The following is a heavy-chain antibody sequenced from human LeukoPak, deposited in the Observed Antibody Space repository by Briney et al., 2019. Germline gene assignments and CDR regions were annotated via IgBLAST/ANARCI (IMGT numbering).Heavy chain of an antibody. V-gene: IGHV1-18*01. D-gene: IGHD5-18*01. CDR3: GDSYGPQTPLYY. CDR1: GYTFTSYG. CDR2: ISAYNGNT. J-gene: IGHJ4*02. Sequence: ASVKVSCKASGYTFTSYGISWVRQAPGQGLEWMGWISAYNGNTNYAQKLQGRVTMTTDTSTSTAYMELRSLRSDDTAVYYCGDSYGPQTPLYYWGQGTLVTVSS.